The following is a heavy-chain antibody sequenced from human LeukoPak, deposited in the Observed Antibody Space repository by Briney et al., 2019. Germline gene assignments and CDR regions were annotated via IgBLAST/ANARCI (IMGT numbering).Heavy chain of an antibody. Sequence: GGSLRLSCAASGFTFSSYEMNWVRQAPGKGLEWVSYISSSGSTIYYADSVKGRFTISRDNAENSLYLQMNSLRAEDTAVYYCARDYGGSSPFDHWGQGTLVTVSS. CDR2: ISSSGSTI. J-gene: IGHJ4*02. CDR3: ARDYGGSSPFDH. V-gene: IGHV3-48*03. CDR1: GFTFSSYE. D-gene: IGHD4-23*01.